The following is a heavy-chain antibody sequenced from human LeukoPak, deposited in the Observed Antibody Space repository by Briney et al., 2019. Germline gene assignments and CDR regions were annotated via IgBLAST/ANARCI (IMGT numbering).Heavy chain of an antibody. CDR1: GGSISSYY. D-gene: IGHD3-9*01. V-gene: IGHV4-59*01. Sequence: MPSETLSLTCTVSGGSISSYYWSWIRQPPGKGLEWIGYIYYSGSTNYNPSLKSRVTISVDTSKNQYSLKLSSVTAADTAVYYCARGVTIFLPDYWGQGTLVTVSS. CDR3: ARGVTIFLPDY. CDR2: IYYSGST. J-gene: IGHJ4*02.